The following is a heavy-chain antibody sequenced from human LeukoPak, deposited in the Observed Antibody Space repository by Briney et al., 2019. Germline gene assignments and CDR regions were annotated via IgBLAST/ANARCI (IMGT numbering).Heavy chain of an antibody. V-gene: IGHV3-7*01. D-gene: IGHD4-17*01. J-gene: IGHJ4*02. CDR2: IKQDGSDN. CDR1: GFSFSNYW. Sequence: HPGGSLRLTCATSGFSFSNYWMSWVRQSPGKGLEWVASIKQDGSDNYYVDSVKSRFTISRDNAKNSQYLQMSSLRAEDTAVYYCARAGRHTVTTIVCYHFDFWGQGTLVTVSS. CDR3: ARAGRHTVTTIVCYHFDF.